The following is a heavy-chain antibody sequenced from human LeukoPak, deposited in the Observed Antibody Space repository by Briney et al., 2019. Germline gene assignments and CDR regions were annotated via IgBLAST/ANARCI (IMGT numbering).Heavy chain of an antibody. J-gene: IGHJ4*02. CDR3: ARGRGYSTGTHFDY. Sequence: GGSLRLSCTASGFTFINYAMHWVRQAPGKGLEWVSSISSSSSYIYYADSVKGRFTISRDNAKNSLYLQMNSLRAEDTAVYYCARGRGYSTGTHFDYWGQGTLVTVSS. D-gene: IGHD5-18*01. CDR1: GFTFINYA. CDR2: ISSSSSYI. V-gene: IGHV3-21*01.